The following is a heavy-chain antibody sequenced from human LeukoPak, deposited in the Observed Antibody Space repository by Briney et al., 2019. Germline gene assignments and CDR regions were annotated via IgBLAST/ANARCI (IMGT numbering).Heavy chain of an antibody. D-gene: IGHD6-13*01. V-gene: IGHV3-30*14. CDR3: ARVRYSSSWYEGCFDL. J-gene: IGHJ2*01. CDR1: GFTFSSYA. CDR2: ISYDGSNK. Sequence: GGSLRLSCAASGFTFSSYAMHWVRQAPGKGLEWVAVISYDGSNKYYADSVKGRFTISRDNSKNMLYLQMNSLRAEDTAVYYCARVRYSSSWYEGCFDLWGRGTLVTVSS.